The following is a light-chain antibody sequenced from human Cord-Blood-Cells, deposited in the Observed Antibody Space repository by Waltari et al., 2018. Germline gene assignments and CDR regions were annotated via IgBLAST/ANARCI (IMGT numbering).Light chain of an antibody. CDR1: SSAVGLYNL. CDR2: EGS. V-gene: IGLV2-23*01. Sequence: QSALTQPASVSGSPGQSITISCTGTSSAVGLYNLVSWYQQHPGKAPKLMIYEGSKRLSGVSNRFSGSKSGNTASLTSSGLQAEDGAEYYCCSYAGSSTPVVFGGGTKLTVL. CDR3: CSYAGSSTPVV. J-gene: IGLJ2*01.